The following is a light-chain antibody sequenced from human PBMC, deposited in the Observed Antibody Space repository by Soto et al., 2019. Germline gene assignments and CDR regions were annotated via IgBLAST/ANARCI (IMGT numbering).Light chain of an antibody. V-gene: IGLV2-14*01. CDR2: EVP. CDR1: SRDVGAYNF. CDR3: SSYTTSAPYV. Sequence: QSALTQPASVSGSPGQSITISCTGTSRDVGAYNFVSWYQHHPGRAPKVIIYEVPIRPSGVSNRFSGSKSGNTASLTISGLQAEDEADYYCSSYTTSAPYVFGSGTKLTVL. J-gene: IGLJ1*01.